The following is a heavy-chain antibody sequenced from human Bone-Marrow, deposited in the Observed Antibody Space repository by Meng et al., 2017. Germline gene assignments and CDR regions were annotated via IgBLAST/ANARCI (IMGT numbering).Heavy chain of an antibody. V-gene: IGHV4-34*01. CDR1: GGSFSDYY. CDR3: ARGPTTMAHDFDY. D-gene: IGHD4-11*01. J-gene: IGHJ4*02. Sequence: QVQLKQSGAGLLKPSETLSLPCVVSGGSFSDYYWSWIRQPPGKGLEWIGEINHSGSTNYNPSLEGRATISVDTSQNNLSLRLSSVTAADSAVYYCARGPTTMAHDFDYWGQGTLVTVSS. CDR2: INHSGST.